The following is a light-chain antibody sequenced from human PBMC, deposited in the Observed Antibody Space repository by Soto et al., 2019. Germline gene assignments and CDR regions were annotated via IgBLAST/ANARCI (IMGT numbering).Light chain of an antibody. CDR2: DVS. CDR3: SSYTSSSLYV. J-gene: IGLJ1*01. V-gene: IGLV2-14*01. CDR1: SSDIGGYNY. Sequence: QSVLTQPASVSGSPGQSITISCTGTSSDIGGYNYVSWYQQHPGTAPKLMIYDVSNRPSGVSNRFSGSKSGNTASLTISGLKADDEADYYCSSYTSSSLYVFGTGTKLTVL.